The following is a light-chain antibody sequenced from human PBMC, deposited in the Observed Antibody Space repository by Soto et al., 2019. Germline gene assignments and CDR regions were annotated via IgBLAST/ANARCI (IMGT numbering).Light chain of an antibody. Sequence: QSVLTQPPSASGSPGQSVTISCTGTSRNVGEYNYVSWYQQHPAKAPKLVIYEVSNRPSGVSNRFSGSKSGNTASLTISGLQAEDEADYYCSSYTTSSTRVFGTGTKVTVL. CDR2: EVS. CDR3: SSYTTSSTRV. V-gene: IGLV2-14*01. J-gene: IGLJ1*01. CDR1: SRNVGEYNY.